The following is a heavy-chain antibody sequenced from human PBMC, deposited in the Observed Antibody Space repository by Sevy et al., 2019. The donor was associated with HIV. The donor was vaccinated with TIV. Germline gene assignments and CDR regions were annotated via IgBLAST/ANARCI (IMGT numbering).Heavy chain of an antibody. CDR2: IKRDGSER. V-gene: IGHV3-7*03. CDR1: GFTLSNYW. Sequence: GGSLRLSCAASGFTLSNYWMTWVRQAPGKGLEWVANIKRDGSERYYLASVKGRFTISRDNAKKSLYLQMNSLTAEDTAVYYCARDCNSASCLWGLDVWGQGTTVTVSS. J-gene: IGHJ6*02. CDR3: ARDCNSASCLWGLDV. D-gene: IGHD1-26*01.